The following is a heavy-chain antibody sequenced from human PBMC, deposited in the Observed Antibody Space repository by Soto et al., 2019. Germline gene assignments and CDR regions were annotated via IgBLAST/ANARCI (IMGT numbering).Heavy chain of an antibody. CDR1: GGSFSGYY. D-gene: IGHD3-16*02. Sequence: SQTLSLTCAVYGGSFSGYYWSWIRQPPGKGLEWIGEINHSGSTNYNPSLKSRVTISVDTSKNQFSLKLSSVTAADTAVYYCARARGIYDYVWGSYRLDAFDIWGRGTMVTVSS. V-gene: IGHV4-34*01. CDR3: ARARGIYDYVWGSYRLDAFDI. J-gene: IGHJ3*02. CDR2: INHSGST.